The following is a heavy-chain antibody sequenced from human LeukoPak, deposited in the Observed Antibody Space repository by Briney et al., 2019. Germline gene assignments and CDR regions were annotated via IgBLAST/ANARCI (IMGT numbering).Heavy chain of an antibody. J-gene: IGHJ4*02. CDR3: GKTDIYFNPIDY. D-gene: IGHD3-9*01. Sequence: SETLSLTCTVSGGSISSSSYYWGWIRQPPGQGLEWIGEIHRDGRTRYNPSLKSRVTMSMDYSKNQFSLTVSSVTAADTAIYYCGKTDIYFNPIDYWGPGSLVTVSS. V-gene: IGHV4-39*07. CDR1: GGSISSSSYY. CDR2: IHRDGRT.